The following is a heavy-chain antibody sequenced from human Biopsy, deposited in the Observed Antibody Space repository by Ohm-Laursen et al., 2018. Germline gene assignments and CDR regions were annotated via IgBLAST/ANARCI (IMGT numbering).Heavy chain of an antibody. V-gene: IGHV4-59*08. CDR1: GGSISGSS. J-gene: IGHJ2*01. CDR3: ARHAPSYSGSYWRYFDL. CDR2: ISYSRDT. Sequence: SDTLSLTCPVSGGSISGSSWSWIRQAPGKGLEWIGYISYSRDTNYNPSLKSRVTISVDTSMNHLSLRLTSVTAADTAVYYCARHAPSYSGSYWRYFDLWGRGTLVTVSS. D-gene: IGHD1-26*01.